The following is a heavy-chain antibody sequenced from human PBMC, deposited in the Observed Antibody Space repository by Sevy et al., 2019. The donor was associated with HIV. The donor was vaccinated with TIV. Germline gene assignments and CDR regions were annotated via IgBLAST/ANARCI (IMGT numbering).Heavy chain of an antibody. D-gene: IGHD3-16*01. CDR3: ARHGAWRFYFDY. Sequence: SETLSLTCSVSGGSISSSSYFWGWIRQPPGKGLEWIATIYYSGTTYYNPSLKSRVTMSVDTSKNQFSLRLDDVTAADTAVYYCARHGAWRFYFDYWGQGTLVTVSS. CDR1: GGSISSSSYF. V-gene: IGHV4-39*01. J-gene: IGHJ4*02. CDR2: IYYSGTT.